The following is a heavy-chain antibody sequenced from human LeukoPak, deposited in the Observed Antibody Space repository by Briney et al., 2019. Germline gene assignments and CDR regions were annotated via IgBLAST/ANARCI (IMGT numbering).Heavy chain of an antibody. CDR3: ARLAPGNYDILTGDPKVVFDY. CDR2: VHPSGST. CDR1: GGSISCFF. D-gene: IGHD3-9*01. V-gene: IGHV4-59*01. J-gene: IGHJ4*02. Sequence: SETLSLTCTVSGGSISCFFWSWIRQPPGKGLEWIGYVHPSGSTKYNPSLKSRLIISVDMSKNQFSLKLRSVSVADTAVYYCARLAPGNYDILTGDPKVVFDYWGQGALVTVSS.